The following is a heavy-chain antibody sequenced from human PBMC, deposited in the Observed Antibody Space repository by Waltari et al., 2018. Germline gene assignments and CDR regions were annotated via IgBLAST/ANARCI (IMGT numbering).Heavy chain of an antibody. D-gene: IGHD6-6*01. V-gene: IGHV4-39*07. CDR1: GGSISSSSYY. Sequence: QLQLQESGPGLVKPSETLSLTCTVSGGSISSSSYYWGWIRQPPGKGLEWLGSIYYSGSTYYNPSLKRRVTISVDTSKNQFSLKLSSVTAADTAVYYCARDFRGRIIAARLGAFDIWGQGTMVTVSS. CDR2: IYYSGST. J-gene: IGHJ3*02. CDR3: ARDFRGRIIAARLGAFDI.